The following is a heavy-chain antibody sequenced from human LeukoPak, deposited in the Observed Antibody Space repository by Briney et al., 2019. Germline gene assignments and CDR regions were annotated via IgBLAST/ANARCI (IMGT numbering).Heavy chain of an antibody. Sequence: ASVKVSCKASGGTFSSYILSWVRQAPGQGLEWMGGIIPILGTANYAQKFQGRVTITADESTSTAYMELSSLRSEDTAVYYCARDHYYDTSGYPKYYFDYWGQGTLVTVSS. J-gene: IGHJ4*02. CDR2: IIPILGTA. V-gene: IGHV1-69*16. CDR1: GGTFSSYI. CDR3: ARDHYYDTSGYPKYYFDY. D-gene: IGHD3-22*01.